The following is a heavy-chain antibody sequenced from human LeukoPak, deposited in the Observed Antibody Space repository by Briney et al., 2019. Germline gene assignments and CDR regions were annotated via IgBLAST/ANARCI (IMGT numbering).Heavy chain of an antibody. CDR2: IIPIFGTA. CDR1: GGTFSSYA. Sequence: ASVKVSCKASGGTFSSYAISWVRQAPGQGLEWMGGIIPIFGTANYAQKFQGRVTITADESTSTAYMELSSLRSEDTAVYYCARDDESDDHADFHIWGQGTMVTVSS. J-gene: IGHJ3*02. V-gene: IGHV1-69*13. CDR3: ARDDESDDHADFHI. D-gene: IGHD1-14*01.